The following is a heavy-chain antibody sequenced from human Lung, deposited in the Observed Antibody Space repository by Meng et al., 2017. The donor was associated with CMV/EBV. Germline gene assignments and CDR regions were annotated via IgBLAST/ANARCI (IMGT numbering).Heavy chain of an antibody. CDR2: ISYDGSNK. Sequence: LSCAASGFTFSTYAMHWVRQATGKGLEWVAVISYDGSNKYYADSVKGRFTISRDNSKNTVHLQMNSLRIEDTAAYYCARRRGAFDIWGQGTMVTVSS. CDR3: ARRRGAFDI. J-gene: IGHJ3*02. D-gene: IGHD3-10*01. V-gene: IGHV3-30-3*01. CDR1: GFTFSTYA.